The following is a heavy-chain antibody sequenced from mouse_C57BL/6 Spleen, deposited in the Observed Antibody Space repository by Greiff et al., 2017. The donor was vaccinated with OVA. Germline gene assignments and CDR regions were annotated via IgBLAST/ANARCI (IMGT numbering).Heavy chain of an antibody. J-gene: IGHJ4*01. D-gene: IGHD2-1*01. CDR2: IYPVSGET. V-gene: IGHV1-11*01. CDR1: GYAFSSSW. Sequence: QVQLKQSGPELVKPGASVKISCKASGYAFSSSWMNWVKQRPGQGLEWIGRIYPVSGETKYNQKFMGKATFSVDRSSSTVYMVLNSLTSEDPAVYYCGIYYGNFYAMDYWGQGTSVTVSS. CDR3: GIYYGNFYAMDY.